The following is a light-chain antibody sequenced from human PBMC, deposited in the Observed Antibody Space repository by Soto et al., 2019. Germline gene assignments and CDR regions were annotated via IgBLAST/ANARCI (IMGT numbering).Light chain of an antibody. CDR2: GAS. CDR1: QSFSSSY. CDR3: QHYGSALFT. J-gene: IGKJ3*01. V-gene: IGKV3-20*01. Sequence: EIVLTQSPGTLSLSPGERATLSCRASQSFSSSYLAWYQQKPGQAPRLLIYGASSRATGIPDRFSGSGSGTYVTLTISSLEPEDFAVYYCQHYGSALFTFGPVTKVDVK.